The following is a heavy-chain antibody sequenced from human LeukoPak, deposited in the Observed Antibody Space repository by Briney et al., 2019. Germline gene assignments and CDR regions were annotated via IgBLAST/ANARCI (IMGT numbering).Heavy chain of an antibody. J-gene: IGHJ6*03. V-gene: IGHV1-2*02. CDR3: AREDYGDYGPFYYYYYMDV. Sequence: ASVKVSCKASGYTFTGYYMHWVRQAPGQGLEWMGWINPNSGGTNYAQKFQGRVTMTRDTSISTAYMELSRLRSDDTAVYYCAREDYGDYGPFYYYYYMDVWGKGTTVTVSS. D-gene: IGHD4-17*01. CDR1: GYTFTGYY. CDR2: INPNSGGT.